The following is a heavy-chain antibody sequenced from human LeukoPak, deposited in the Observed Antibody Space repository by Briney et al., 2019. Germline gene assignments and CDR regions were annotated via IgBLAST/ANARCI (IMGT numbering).Heavy chain of an antibody. V-gene: IGHV1-69*13. CDR3: ARGGIWFGELLWSGAFDI. D-gene: IGHD3-10*01. J-gene: IGHJ3*02. CDR1: GGTFSSYA. CDR2: IIPIFGTA. Sequence: SVKVSCKASGGTFSSYAISWVRQAPGQGLEWMGGIIPIFGTANYAQKFQGRVTITADESTSTAYMELSSLRSEDTAVYYCARGGIWFGELLWSGAFDIWGQGTMVTVSS.